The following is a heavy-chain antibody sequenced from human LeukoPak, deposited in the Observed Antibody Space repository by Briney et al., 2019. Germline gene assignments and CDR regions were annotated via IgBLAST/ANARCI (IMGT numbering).Heavy chain of an antibody. Sequence: SETLSLTCAVYGGSFSGYYWSWIRQPPGKGLEWIGSIYYSGSTYYNPSLKSRVTISVDTSKNQFSLKLSSVTAADTAVYYCARVHGYWGFDYWGQGTLVTVSS. CDR2: IYYSGST. J-gene: IGHJ4*02. D-gene: IGHD3-22*01. CDR1: GGSFSGYY. V-gene: IGHV4-34*01. CDR3: ARVHGYWGFDY.